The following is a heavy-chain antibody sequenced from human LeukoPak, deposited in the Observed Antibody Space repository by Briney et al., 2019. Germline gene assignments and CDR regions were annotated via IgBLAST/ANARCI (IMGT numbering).Heavy chain of an antibody. J-gene: IGHJ4*02. V-gene: IGHV2-5*02. CDR2: IYWDEDK. Sequence: ESGPTLVKPTQTLTLTCTFSGFSFSTSGAGVGWIRQPPGKALEWLGVIYWDEDKRYRPSLKSRLTITKDTSKNQVVLTMTNMDPVDTATYYCARSPYYDILTGSRGTFDYWGRGILVTVSS. D-gene: IGHD3-9*01. CDR3: ARSPYYDILTGSRGTFDY. CDR1: GFSFSTSGAG.